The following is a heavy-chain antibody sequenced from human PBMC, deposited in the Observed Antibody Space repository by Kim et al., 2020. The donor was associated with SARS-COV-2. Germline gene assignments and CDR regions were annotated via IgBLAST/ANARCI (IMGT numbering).Heavy chain of an antibody. J-gene: IGHJ6*02. Sequence: KGRFTISRDNSKNSLYLQMNSLRTEDTALYYCAKEIYVGSVDWYKDGMDVWGRGTTVTVSS. V-gene: IGHV3-43*01. CDR3: AKEIYVGSVDWYKDGMDV. D-gene: IGHD3-9*01.